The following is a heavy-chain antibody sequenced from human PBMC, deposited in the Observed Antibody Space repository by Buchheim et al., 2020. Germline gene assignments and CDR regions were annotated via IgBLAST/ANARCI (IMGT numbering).Heavy chain of an antibody. V-gene: IGHV3-23*01. CDR1: GFAFKHYA. D-gene: IGHD4-23*01. CDR2: ISGPGENT. Sequence: DVYLLESGGGLVQPGGSLRLSCAASGFAFKHYAMTWVRQAPGKGLEWVSRISGPGENTYYADSVRARFTISRDNLKNTVFLQMNTMRAEDTAVYYCAKTLAPVVMSGALEVWGEGTT. J-gene: IGHJ6*02. CDR3: AKTLAPVVMSGALEV.